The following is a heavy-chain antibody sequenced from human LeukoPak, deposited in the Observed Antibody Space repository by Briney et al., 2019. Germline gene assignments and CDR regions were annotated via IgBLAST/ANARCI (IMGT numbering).Heavy chain of an antibody. CDR3: AKRGYDTSGYYGYFDY. D-gene: IGHD3-22*01. Sequence: PGGSLRLSCVASGFTFSSYAMSWVRQAPGKGLEWVSVISGSGGSTYYADSVQGRFTISRDNSKNTLFLQMNSLRAEDTAVYYCAKRGYDTSGYYGYFDYWAQGTLVTVSS. J-gene: IGHJ4*02. CDR2: ISGSGGST. V-gene: IGHV3-23*01. CDR1: GFTFSSYA.